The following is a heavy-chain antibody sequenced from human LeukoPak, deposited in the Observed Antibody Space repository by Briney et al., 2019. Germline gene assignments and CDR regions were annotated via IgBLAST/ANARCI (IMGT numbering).Heavy chain of an antibody. J-gene: IGHJ3*02. D-gene: IGHD2-21*01. CDR2: FDPEDGET. CDR1: GGTFSSYA. CDR3: ATDVAEAFDI. V-gene: IGHV1-24*01. Sequence: ASVKVSCKASGGTFSSYAISWVRQAPGKGLEWMGGFDPEDGETIYAQKFQGRVTMTEDTSTDTAYMELSSLRSEDTAVYYCATDVAEAFDIWGQGTMVTVSS.